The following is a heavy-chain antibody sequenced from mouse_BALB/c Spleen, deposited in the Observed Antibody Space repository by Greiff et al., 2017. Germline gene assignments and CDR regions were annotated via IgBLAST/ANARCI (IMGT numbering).Heavy chain of an antibody. V-gene: IGHV3-2*02. Sequence: EVKVEESGPGLVKPSQSLSLTCTVTGYSITSDYAWNWIRQFPGNKLEWMGYISYSGSTSYNPSLKSRISITRDTSKNQFFLQLNSVTTEDTATYYCARHFDYWGQGTTLTVSS. CDR2: ISYSGST. CDR3: ARHFDY. CDR1: GYSITSDYA. J-gene: IGHJ2*01.